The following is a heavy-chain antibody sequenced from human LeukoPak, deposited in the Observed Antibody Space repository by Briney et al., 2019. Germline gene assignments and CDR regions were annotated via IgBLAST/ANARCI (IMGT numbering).Heavy chain of an antibody. V-gene: IGHV3-21*01. CDR3: ARDRGDSSGFDY. Sequence: GGSLRLSCAASGFTLSSYSMNWVRQAPGKGLEWVSSISSSSSYIYYADSVKGRFTISRDNAKNSLYLQMNSLRAEDTAVYYCARDRGDSSGFDYWGQGTLVTVSS. J-gene: IGHJ4*02. CDR2: ISSSSSYI. D-gene: IGHD3-22*01. CDR1: GFTLSSYS.